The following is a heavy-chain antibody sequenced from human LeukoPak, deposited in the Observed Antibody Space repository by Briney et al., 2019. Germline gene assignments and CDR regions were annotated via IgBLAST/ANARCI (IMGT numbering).Heavy chain of an antibody. J-gene: IGHJ5*02. CDR3: AMYIWGSVRRWRNWFDP. D-gene: IGHD3-16*01. V-gene: IGHV1-69*01. CDR2: IIPVLGAA. CDR1: GGFLNTHA. Sequence: ASVKVSCKASGGFLNTHAITWVRQAPGEGLEWLGGIIPVLGAAHSAQSFQGRVTITADESTSTAYMEMSSLRSEDTVVYYCAMYIWGSVRRWRNWFDPWGQGTLVTVSS.